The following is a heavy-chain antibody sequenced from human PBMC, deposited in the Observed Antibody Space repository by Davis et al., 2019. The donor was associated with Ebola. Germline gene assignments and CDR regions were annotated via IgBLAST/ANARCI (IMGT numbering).Heavy chain of an antibody. CDR3: ARFLEWKADY. CDR1: GYSFATYW. V-gene: IGHV5-51*01. Sequence: GESLKISCKASGYSFATYWIGWVRQMPGKGLEWMGIIYPGDSDTRYSPSFQGQVTISADKSITTAYLQWSSLKASDTAMYYCARFLEWKADYWGQGTLVTVSS. J-gene: IGHJ4*02. CDR2: IYPGDSDT. D-gene: IGHD3-3*01.